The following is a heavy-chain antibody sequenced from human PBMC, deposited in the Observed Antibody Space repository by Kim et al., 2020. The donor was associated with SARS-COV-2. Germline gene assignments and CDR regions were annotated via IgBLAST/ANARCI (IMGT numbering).Heavy chain of an antibody. J-gene: IGHJ4*02. CDR1: GYNFPTYW. CDR2: VDPTDSYT. CDR3: ARRSGDTSGYYRH. V-gene: IGHV5-10-1*01. D-gene: IGHD3-22*01. Sequence: GESLKISCKASGYNFPTYWITLVRQMPGKGLEWMGRVDPTDSYTNYNPSFQGHVTISTDKSIDTAYLQWSSLKASDTAMYYCARRSGDTSGYYRHWGQGT.